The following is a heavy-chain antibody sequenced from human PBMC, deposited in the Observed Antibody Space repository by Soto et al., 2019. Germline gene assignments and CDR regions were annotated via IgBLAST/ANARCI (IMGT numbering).Heavy chain of an antibody. D-gene: IGHD3-16*01. CDR2: IGRNAYGGTT. CDR3: TSASSLDFDF. CDR1: GFTFGDYA. J-gene: IGHJ4*02. Sequence: PGGSLRLSCTTSGFTFGDYALSWVRQAPGKGLEWVGFIGRNAYGGTTDYAASVKGRFTISRGDSKSIAYLQMNSLRAEDTALYYCTSASSLDFDFWGQGTLVTVSS. V-gene: IGHV3-49*04.